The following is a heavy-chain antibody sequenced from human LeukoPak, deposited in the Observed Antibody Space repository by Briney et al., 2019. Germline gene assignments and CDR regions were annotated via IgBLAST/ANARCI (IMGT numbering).Heavy chain of an antibody. CDR2: IIPIFGTA. J-gene: IGHJ4*02. V-gene: IGHV1-69*13. CDR3: ARDGGDGYNEVYFDY. D-gene: IGHD5-24*01. Sequence: SVKVSCKASGGTFSSYAISWVRQAPGQGLEWMGGIIPIFGTANYAQKFQGRVTITADGSTSTAYMELSSLRSEDTAVYYCARDGGDGYNEVYFDYWGQGTLVTVSS. CDR1: GGTFSSYA.